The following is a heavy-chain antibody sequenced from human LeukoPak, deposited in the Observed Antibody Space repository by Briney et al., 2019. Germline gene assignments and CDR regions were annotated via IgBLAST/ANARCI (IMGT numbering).Heavy chain of an antibody. CDR3: ARGPEYSSFYDAFDI. J-gene: IGHJ3*02. CDR2: MNPNSGNT. Sequence: ASVKVSCKASGYTFTSYDINWVRQAPGQGLEWMGWMNPNSGNTGYAQKFQGRVTITRNTSISTAYMELSSLRSEDTAVYYCARGPEYSSFYDAFDIWGQGTMVTVSS. CDR1: GYTFTSYD. V-gene: IGHV1-8*03. D-gene: IGHD6-6*01.